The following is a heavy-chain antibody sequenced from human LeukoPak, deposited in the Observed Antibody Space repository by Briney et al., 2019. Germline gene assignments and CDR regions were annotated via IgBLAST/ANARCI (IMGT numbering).Heavy chain of an antibody. CDR3: ARDSTMTGYEYDY. CDR1: GYTFTGYY. J-gene: IGHJ4*02. V-gene: IGHV3-33*01. CDR2: IWYDGSNK. D-gene: IGHD5-12*01. Sequence: SCKASGYTFTGYYMHWVRQAPGKGLEWVAVIWYDGSNKYYADSVKGRFTISRDNSKNTLYLQMNSLRAEDTAVYYCARDSTMTGYEYDYWGQGTLVTVSS.